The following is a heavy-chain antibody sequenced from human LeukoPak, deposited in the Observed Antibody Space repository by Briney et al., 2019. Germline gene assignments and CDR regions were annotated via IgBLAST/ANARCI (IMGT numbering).Heavy chain of an antibody. D-gene: IGHD2-21*01. CDR2: IYASGST. CDR1: GGSISSHY. Sequence: PSETLSLTCTVSGGSISSHYWSWIRQPPGKGLEWVGYIYASGSTNYNASLKSRVTISVDTSKNQFSLKLISVTAADTAVYYCARHSSVFRGWFDPWGQGTLVVVSS. V-gene: IGHV4-4*09. J-gene: IGHJ5*02. CDR3: ARHSSVFRGWFDP.